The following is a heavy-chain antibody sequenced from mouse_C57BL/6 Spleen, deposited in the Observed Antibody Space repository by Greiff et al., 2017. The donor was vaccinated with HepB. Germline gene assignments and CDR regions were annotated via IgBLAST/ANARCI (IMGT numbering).Heavy chain of an antibody. CDR1: GYTFTDYY. CDR2: INPNNGGT. V-gene: IGHV1-26*01. J-gene: IGHJ2*01. Sequence: EVQLQQSGPELVKPGASVKISCKASGYTFTDYYMNWVKQSHGKSLEWIGDINPNNGGTSYNQKFKGKATLTVDKSSSTAYMELRSLTSEDSAVYYCASTMVTTIDYWGQGTTLTVSS. CDR3: ASTMVTTIDY. D-gene: IGHD2-2*01.